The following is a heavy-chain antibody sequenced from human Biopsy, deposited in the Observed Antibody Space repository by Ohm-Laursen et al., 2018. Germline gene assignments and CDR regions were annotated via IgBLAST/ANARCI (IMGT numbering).Heavy chain of an antibody. CDR3: AGIVLGPTNDAFDI. D-gene: IGHD1-26*01. Sequence: SQTLSLTCAVSGDSISNDYWGWIRQSAGQGLEWIGRIHISGSTNHNLSLKSRVTMSVDTSKNHFSLNLNSVTAADTAVYYCAGIVLGPTNDAFDIWGQGTMVTVSS. V-gene: IGHV4-4*07. CDR1: GDSISNDY. CDR2: IHISGST. J-gene: IGHJ3*02.